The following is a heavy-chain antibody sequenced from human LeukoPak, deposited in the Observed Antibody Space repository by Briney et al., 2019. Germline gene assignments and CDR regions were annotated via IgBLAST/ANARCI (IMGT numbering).Heavy chain of an antibody. CDR2: ISGSGTTT. CDR1: GFTFVDYA. CDR3: ARDLKDCSGGSCYSGTPGGY. Sequence: GGSLRLSCAASGFTFVDYAMHWVRQPPGKGLEWVSLISGSGTTTYYTDSVKGRLTISRDNSRNSLYLQMNSLRTEDTAFYYCARDLKDCSGGSCYSGTPGGYWGQGTVVIVSS. V-gene: IGHV3-43*02. J-gene: IGHJ4*02. D-gene: IGHD2-15*01.